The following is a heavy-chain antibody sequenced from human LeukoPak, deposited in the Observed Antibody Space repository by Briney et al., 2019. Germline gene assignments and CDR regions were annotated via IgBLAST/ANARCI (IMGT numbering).Heavy chain of an antibody. CDR1: GFTFSSYE. J-gene: IGHJ4*02. V-gene: IGHV3-48*03. CDR2: ILNSGTTT. Sequence: TGRSLRLSCAASGFTFSSYEINWVRQAPGKGLDWVSYILNSGTTTYYADSVKCRFTISRDNAKKSLYLQMNSLRAEDTGVYYCARDPPDYWGEGILVTVSS. CDR3: ARDPPDY.